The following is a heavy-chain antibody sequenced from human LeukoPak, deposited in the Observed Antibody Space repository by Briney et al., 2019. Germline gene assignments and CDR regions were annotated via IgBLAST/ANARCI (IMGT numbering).Heavy chain of an antibody. CDR2: INHSGST. V-gene: IGHV4-34*01. CDR3: ARRPYYYYMDV. J-gene: IGHJ6*03. Sequence: PSETLSLTCAVYGGSFSGYYWSWIRQPPGKGLEWIGEINHSGSTNYNPSLKSRVTISVDTSKNQFSLRLSSVTAADTAVYYCARRPYYYYMDVWGKGTTVTISS. CDR1: GGSFSGYY.